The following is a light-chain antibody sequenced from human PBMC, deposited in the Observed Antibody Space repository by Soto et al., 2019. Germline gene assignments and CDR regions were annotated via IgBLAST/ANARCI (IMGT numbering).Light chain of an antibody. CDR2: AAS. CDR3: PQSYSTPLT. CDR1: QSISSY. V-gene: IGKV1-39*01. Sequence: DIQMTQSPSSLSASVGDRVTITCRASQSISSYLNWYQQKPGKAPKLLIDAASSLQSGVPSRFSGSGSGTDFTLNISRLQPEDFATYYCPQSYSTPLTFGGGTKVEIK. J-gene: IGKJ4*01.